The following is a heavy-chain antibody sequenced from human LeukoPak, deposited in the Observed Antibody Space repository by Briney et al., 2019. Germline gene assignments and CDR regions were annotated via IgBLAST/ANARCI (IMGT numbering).Heavy chain of an antibody. CDR3: ARGVDYAMDV. V-gene: IGHV3-74*01. J-gene: IGHJ6*02. CDR1: GFTSSVFG. Sequence: PGGSLRLSCAVSGFTSSVFGMDWVRQAPGKGLVWVSFLDTTGTVTTYADSVKGRFTISRDNAKNTLHLEMNSLRAEDTGIYYCARGVDYAMDVWGQGTTVTVSS. CDR2: LDTTGTVT.